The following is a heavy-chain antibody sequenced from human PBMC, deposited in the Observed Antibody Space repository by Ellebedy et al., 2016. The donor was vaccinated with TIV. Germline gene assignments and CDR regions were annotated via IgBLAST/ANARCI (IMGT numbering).Heavy chain of an antibody. J-gene: IGHJ3*02. V-gene: IGHV3-7*01. CDR3: ATDGSYGDYLSPTHAFVI. Sequence: GGSLRLSCAASGFTFSSYWMTWVRQAPGKGLEWVANINQDGSEKFYVDSVNDRFTVSRDNAKNSLYLHLNSLRAEDTAMYYCATDGSYGDYLSPTHAFVIWGQGTMVTVSS. CDR1: GFTFSSYW. CDR2: INQDGSEK. D-gene: IGHD4-17*01.